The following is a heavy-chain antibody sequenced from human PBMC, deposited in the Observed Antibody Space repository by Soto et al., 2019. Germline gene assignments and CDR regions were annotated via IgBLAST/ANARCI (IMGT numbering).Heavy chain of an antibody. CDR2: IYYNGTT. CDR1: GGSISGYY. D-gene: IGHD3-10*01. V-gene: IGHV4-59*01. Sequence: PSETLSLTSTVSGGSISGYYWSWIRQHPGKGLEWIGHIYYNGTTYYNPSLKSRVTMSVDTPKNQFSLKLSSVTAADTAVYYCARRGYGPGFPYYYGMDVWGQGTTVTVSS. CDR3: ARRGYGPGFPYYYGMDV. J-gene: IGHJ6*02.